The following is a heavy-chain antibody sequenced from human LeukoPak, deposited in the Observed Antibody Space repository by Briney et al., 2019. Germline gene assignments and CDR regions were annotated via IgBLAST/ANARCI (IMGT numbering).Heavy chain of an antibody. CDR3: ARDTVGATDY. Sequence: GGSLRLSCAASGFTFSSYAMSWVRQAPGRGLEWVANIKPDGSEKYYVDSVKGRFTISRDNAKMSLYLQMNSLRAEDTALYYCARDTVGATDYWGQGTLVTVSS. V-gene: IGHV3-7*01. CDR1: GFTFSSYA. J-gene: IGHJ4*02. CDR2: IKPDGSEK. D-gene: IGHD1-26*01.